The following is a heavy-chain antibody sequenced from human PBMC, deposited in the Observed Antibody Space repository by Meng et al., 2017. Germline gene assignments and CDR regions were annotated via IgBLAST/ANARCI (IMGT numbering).Heavy chain of an antibody. J-gene: IGHJ4*02. V-gene: IGHV3-30*04. CDR2: ISYDGSNK. D-gene: IGHD6-19*01. Sequence: SLMISCAASGFTFSSYALHWVRQAPGKGLEWVAVISYDGSNKYYADSVKGRFTISRDNSKNTLYLQMNSLRAEDTAVYYCARGYAVAGNFDYWGQGTLVTVSS. CDR3: ARGYAVAGNFDY. CDR1: GFTFSSYA.